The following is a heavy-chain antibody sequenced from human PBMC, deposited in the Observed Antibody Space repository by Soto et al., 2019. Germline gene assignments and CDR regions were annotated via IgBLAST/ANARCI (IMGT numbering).Heavy chain of an antibody. CDR1: GGTFSSYT. V-gene: IGHV1-69*02. J-gene: IGHJ4*02. D-gene: IGHD6-13*01. Sequence: QVQLVQSGAEVKKPGSSVKVSCKASGGTFSSYTISWVRQAPGQGLEWMGRIIPILGIANYAQKFQGRVTITADKSTSTAYMERSSLRSEDTAVYYCAIRNVAAAGTNYDYWGQGTLVTVSS. CDR2: IIPILGIA. CDR3: AIRNVAAAGTNYDY.